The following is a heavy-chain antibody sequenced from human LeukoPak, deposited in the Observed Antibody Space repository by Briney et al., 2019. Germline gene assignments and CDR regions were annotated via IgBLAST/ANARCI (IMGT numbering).Heavy chain of an antibody. V-gene: IGHV4-39*01. CDR2: IYYSGST. CDR3: AAGDDYYYYYMDV. J-gene: IGHJ6*03. Sequence: LSETLSLTCTVSGGSISSSSYYWGWIRQPPGKGLEWIGSIYYSGSTYYNPSLKSRVTISVDTSKNQFSLKLSSVTAADTAVYYCAAGDDYYYYYMDVWGKGTTVTVSS. CDR1: GGSISSSSYY. D-gene: IGHD7-27*01.